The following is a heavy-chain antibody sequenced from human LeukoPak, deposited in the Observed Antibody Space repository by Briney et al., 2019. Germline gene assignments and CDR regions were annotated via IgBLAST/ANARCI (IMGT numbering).Heavy chain of an antibody. J-gene: IGHJ4*02. CDR1: GGTFRSYA. CDR2: IIPIFGTA. CDR3: ARDQGYRYGYGDFDY. Sequence: SVKVSCKASGGTFRSYAISWVRQAPGQGLEWMGGIIPIFGTANYAQKFQGRVTITAGESTSTAYMELSSLRSEDTAVYYCARDQGYRYGYGDFDYWGQGTLVTVSS. D-gene: IGHD5-18*01. V-gene: IGHV1-69*13.